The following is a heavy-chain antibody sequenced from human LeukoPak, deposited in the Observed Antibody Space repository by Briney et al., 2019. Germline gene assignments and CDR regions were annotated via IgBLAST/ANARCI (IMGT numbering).Heavy chain of an antibody. Sequence: PGGSLRLSCAASGVPFSNFGMPSVPQAPGKGLERVAFIRFNASHRFFADSVEGRFTISRDNSKSMLYLQMNSLRTEDTAIYYCALTTRGYWGQGTLVTVSS. CDR2: IRFNASHR. CDR1: GVPFSNFG. D-gene: IGHD5-12*01. J-gene: IGHJ4*02. CDR3: ALTTRGY. V-gene: IGHV3-30*02.